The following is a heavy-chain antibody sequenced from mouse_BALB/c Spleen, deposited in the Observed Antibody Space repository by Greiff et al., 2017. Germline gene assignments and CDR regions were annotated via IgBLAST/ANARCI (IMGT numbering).Heavy chain of an antibody. CDR2: IWAGGST. Sequence: VQGVESGPGLVAPSQSLSITCTVSGFSLTSYGVHWVRQPPGKGLEWLGVIWAGGSTNYNSALMSRLSISKDNSKSQVFLKMNSLQTDDTAMYYCARDENYDYYFDYWGQGTTLTVSS. V-gene: IGHV2-9*02. CDR3: ARDENYDYYFDY. J-gene: IGHJ2*01. D-gene: IGHD2-4*01. CDR1: GFSLTSYG.